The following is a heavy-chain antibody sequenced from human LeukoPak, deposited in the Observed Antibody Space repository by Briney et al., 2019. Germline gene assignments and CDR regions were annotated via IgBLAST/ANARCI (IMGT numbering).Heavy chain of an antibody. D-gene: IGHD3-22*01. CDR2: IHYSGST. J-gene: IGHJ4*02. CDR1: DGSLSRYY. CDR3: ARWGQFDTSGYFVVDY. Sequence: SETLSLTFTISDGSLSRYYWNWIRQSAGKGLEGIGHIHYSGSTHYNPSLLSGVSISIDTSKNHFSLKLRSVTAVERAGYYCARWGQFDTSGYFVVDYWGQGTLVTVSS. V-gene: IGHV4-59*01.